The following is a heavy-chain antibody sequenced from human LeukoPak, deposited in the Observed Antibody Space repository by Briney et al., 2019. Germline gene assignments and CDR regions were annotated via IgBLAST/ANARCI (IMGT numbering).Heavy chain of an antibody. CDR1: GFTFDDYA. V-gene: IGHV3-9*01. J-gene: IGHJ4*02. Sequence: GGSLRLSCAASGFTFDDYAMHWVRHAPGKGLEWVSGISWNSGSIGYADSVKGRFTISRDNAKNSLYLQMNSLRAEDTALYYCAKDLRYSGSSAFDYWGQGTLVTVSS. CDR3: AKDLRYSGSSAFDY. D-gene: IGHD1-26*01. CDR2: ISWNSGSI.